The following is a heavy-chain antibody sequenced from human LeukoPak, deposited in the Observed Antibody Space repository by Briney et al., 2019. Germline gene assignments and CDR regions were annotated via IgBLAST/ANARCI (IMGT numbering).Heavy chain of an antibody. CDR1: GGSIGSGGYT. V-gene: IGHV4-30-2*03. CDR3: ARQGGHNSGSIDY. D-gene: IGHD5-18*01. Sequence: PSETLSLTCAVSGGSIGSGGYTWSWIRQPPGKGLEWIGYFYHSGSTHYNPSLKSRVTISVDTSKNQFSLKLSSVTAADTTVYYCARQGGHNSGSIDYWGQGTLVIVSS. CDR2: FYHSGST. J-gene: IGHJ4*02.